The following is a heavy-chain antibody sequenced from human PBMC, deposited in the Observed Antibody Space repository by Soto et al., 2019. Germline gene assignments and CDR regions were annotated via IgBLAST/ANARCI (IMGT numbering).Heavy chain of an antibody. Sequence: WGSLRLSCAASGFTFISYEINLFRQSPFQWLEWVSYISDSGGTVYYADSVKGRFTVSRDNAQNSVYLQMNSLRTEDTAVYYCARDLLHYDFWSGYSAYFYYGMDVWGPGTTVTVSS. CDR2: ISDSGGTV. CDR1: GFTFISYE. CDR3: ARDLLHYDFWSGYSAYFYYGMDV. D-gene: IGHD3-3*01. J-gene: IGHJ6*02. V-gene: IGHV3-48*03.